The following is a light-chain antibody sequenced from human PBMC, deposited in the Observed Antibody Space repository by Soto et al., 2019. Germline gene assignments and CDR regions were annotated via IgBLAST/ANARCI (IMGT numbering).Light chain of an antibody. J-gene: IGKJ3*01. V-gene: IGKV3-20*01. CDR3: QQYGSSPLFI. CDR2: GAS. Sequence: EIVLTQSPGTLSLSPGERATLSCRASQSVSGSYLAWYQQKPGQAPRLLIYGASSRATGIPDRFSGSGSGTDFTLTINRLEPDDFAVYYCQQYGSSPLFIFGPGTTVDIK. CDR1: QSVSGSY.